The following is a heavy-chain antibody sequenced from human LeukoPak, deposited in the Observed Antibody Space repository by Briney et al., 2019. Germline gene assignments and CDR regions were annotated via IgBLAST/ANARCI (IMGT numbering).Heavy chain of an antibody. V-gene: IGHV3-30-3*01. CDR3: ARPVEPDSQTRLDP. D-gene: IGHD1-14*01. CDR2: ISYDGSNK. Sequence: GRSLRLSCAASGFTFSSYAMHWVRQAPGKGLEWVAVISYDGSNKYYADSVKGRFTISRDNSKNTLYLQMNSLRAEDTAVYYCARPVEPDSQTRLDPWGQGTLVTVSS. J-gene: IGHJ5*02. CDR1: GFTFSSYA.